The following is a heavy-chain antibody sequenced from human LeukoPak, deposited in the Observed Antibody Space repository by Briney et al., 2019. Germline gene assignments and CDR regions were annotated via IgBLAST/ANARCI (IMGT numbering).Heavy chain of an antibody. V-gene: IGHV3-30*03. CDR3: ARDPGAFPYFFDS. CDR1: GFTFSSYG. D-gene: IGHD4/OR15-4a*01. Sequence: GGSLRLSCAASGFTFSSYGMHWVRQAPGKGLEWVAVISYGGSNKYYADSVKGRFTISRDNSKNTLYLQMNSLRVEDTAVYFCARDPGAFPYFFDSWGQGTLVTVSS. CDR2: ISYGGSNK. J-gene: IGHJ4*02.